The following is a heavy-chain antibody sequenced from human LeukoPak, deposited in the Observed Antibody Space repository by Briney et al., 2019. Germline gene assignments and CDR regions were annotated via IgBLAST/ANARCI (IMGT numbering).Heavy chain of an antibody. J-gene: IGHJ4*02. Sequence: GGSLRLSCAASGFTFSSYAMHWVRQAPGKGLEWVAVISYDGSNKYYADSVKGRFTISRDNSKNTLYLQTNSLRAEDTAVYYCARVGAGITIFGVAPSGYDYWGQGALVTVPS. V-gene: IGHV3-30*04. D-gene: IGHD3-3*01. CDR1: GFTFSSYA. CDR2: ISYDGSNK. CDR3: ARVGAGITIFGVAPSGYDY.